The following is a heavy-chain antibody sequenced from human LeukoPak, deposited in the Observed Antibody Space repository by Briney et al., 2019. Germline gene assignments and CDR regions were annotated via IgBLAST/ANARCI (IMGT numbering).Heavy chain of an antibody. V-gene: IGHV3-48*02. D-gene: IGHD6-19*01. CDR3: ARGRPGIAVAGTLNWFDP. CDR2: ISSSSSTK. CDR1: GFTFSSYS. J-gene: IGHJ5*02. Sequence: GPLRLSCAVSGFTFSSYSMNWVRQAPGKGLEWVSYISSSSSTKYYADSVKGRFTISRDNAKNSLYLQMNSLRDEDTAVYYCARGRPGIAVAGTLNWFDPWGQGTLVTVSS.